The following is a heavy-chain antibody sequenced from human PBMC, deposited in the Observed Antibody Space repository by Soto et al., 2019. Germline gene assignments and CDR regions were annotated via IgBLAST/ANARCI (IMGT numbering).Heavy chain of an antibody. D-gene: IGHD2-2*01. CDR2: IYHSGST. CDR1: GGSISSSNW. CDR3: ARDPPSSYCSSTSCYRYYYYGMDV. J-gene: IGHJ6*02. Sequence: QVQLQESGPGLVKPSGTLSLTCAVSGGSISSSNWWSWVRQPPGKGLEWIGEIYHSGSTNYNPSLKSRVTISVDKSKNQFSLKLSSVTAADTAVYYCARDPPSSYCSSTSCYRYYYYGMDVWGQGTTVTVSS. V-gene: IGHV4-4*02.